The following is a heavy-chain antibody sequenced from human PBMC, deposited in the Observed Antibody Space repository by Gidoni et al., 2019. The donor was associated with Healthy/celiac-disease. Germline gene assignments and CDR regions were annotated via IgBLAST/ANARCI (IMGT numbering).Heavy chain of an antibody. CDR3: ARIAAAGTWYYGMDV. J-gene: IGHJ6*02. V-gene: IGHV4-34*01. D-gene: IGHD6-13*01. CDR1: GGSFSGYY. Sequence: QVQLQQWGAGLFKPSETRSPTCAVSGGSFSGYYCSGIRQPPGKGLEWSGEINHSGSNNYTPSLNGRGTISVDTSKNQFSLKLSSVTAADTAVYYCARIAAAGTWYYGMDVWGQGTTVTVSS. CDR2: INHSGSN.